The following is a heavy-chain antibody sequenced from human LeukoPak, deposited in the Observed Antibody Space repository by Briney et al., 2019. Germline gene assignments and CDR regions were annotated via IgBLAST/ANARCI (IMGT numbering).Heavy chain of an antibody. CDR2: ISAYNGNT. V-gene: IGHV1-18*01. J-gene: IGHJ4*02. Sequence: ALVKVSCKASGYTFTSYGIGWVRQAPGQGLEWMGWISAYNGNTNYAQKLQGRVTMTTDTSTSTAYMELRSLRSDDTAVYYCARDAIRPAYFDYWGQGTLVTVSS. D-gene: IGHD2-2*01. CDR1: GYTFTSYG. CDR3: ARDAIRPAYFDY.